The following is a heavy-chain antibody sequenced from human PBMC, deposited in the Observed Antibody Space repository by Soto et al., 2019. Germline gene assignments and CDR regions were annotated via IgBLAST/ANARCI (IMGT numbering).Heavy chain of an antibody. J-gene: IGHJ2*01. V-gene: IGHV1-69*12. D-gene: IGHD6-13*01. CDR2: IIPIFGTA. CDR3: ARGRRDLSWNWYFDL. Sequence: QVQLVQSGAEVKKPGSSVKVSCKASGGTFSSYAISWVRQAPGQGLEWMGGIIPIFGTANYAQKFQGRVTITAGESTRTAYMELSRLRSEDTAVYYCARGRRDLSWNWYFDLWGRGTLVTVSS. CDR1: GGTFSSYA.